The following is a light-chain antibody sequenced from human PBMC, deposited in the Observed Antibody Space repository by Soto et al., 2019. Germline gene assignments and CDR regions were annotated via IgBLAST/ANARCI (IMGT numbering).Light chain of an antibody. CDR1: QSLSSSY. CDR2: GAS. J-gene: IGKJ5*01. CDR3: QQYGSSPPNT. Sequence: ENVLTQSPGTLSLSPGERATLSCRASQSLSSSYLAWYQQKPGQAPRLLIYGASTRATGIPARFSGSGSGTEFTLTISRLEPEDFAVYYCQQYGSSPPNTFGQGTRLEIK. V-gene: IGKV3-20*01.